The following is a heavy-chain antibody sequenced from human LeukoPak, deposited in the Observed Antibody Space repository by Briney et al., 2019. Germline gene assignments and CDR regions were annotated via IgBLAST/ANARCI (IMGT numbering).Heavy chain of an antibody. V-gene: IGHV3-21*01. CDR1: GFTFSTYS. CDR3: ARGGMSYYDFWSGHSEFQH. J-gene: IGHJ1*01. Sequence: GGSLRLSCAASGFTFSTYSMNWVRQAPGKGLEWVSSISSSSSYIYYADSVKGRFTIYRDNTKNSLYLQMNSMRVEDTAVYYCARGGMSYYDFWSGHSEFQHWGQGTLVTVSS. D-gene: IGHD3-3*01. CDR2: ISSSSSYI.